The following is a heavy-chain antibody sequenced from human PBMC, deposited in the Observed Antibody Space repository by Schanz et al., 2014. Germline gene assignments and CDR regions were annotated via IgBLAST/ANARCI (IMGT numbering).Heavy chain of an antibody. CDR2: IKQDGSEK. J-gene: IGHJ3*02. CDR3: AREQIMAAAGLVDYWGHGDLPGDI. CDR1: GFTFSKYW. V-gene: IGHV3-7*05. Sequence: EVQLVESGGGLVQPGGSLRLSCGGSGFTFSKYWMSWVRQAPGKGLEWVANIKQDGSEKYYVDAVKGRFTISRDNAKNSMYLHMKSLRGEDTAVYYCAREQIMAAAGLVDYWGHGDLPGDIWGQGTMVTVSS. D-gene: IGHD6-13*01.